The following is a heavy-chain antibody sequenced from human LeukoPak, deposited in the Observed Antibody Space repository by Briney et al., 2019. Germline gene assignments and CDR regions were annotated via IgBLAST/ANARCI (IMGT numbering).Heavy chain of an antibody. D-gene: IGHD3-10*01. CDR2: INSDGSST. V-gene: IGHV3-74*01. CDR3: ARVAGYYPYFDY. Sequence: GGSLRLSCAASGFTFSSYWMHWVRQAPGNGLVWVSRINSDGSSTSYADSVKGRFTISRDNAKNTLYLQMNSLRAEDTAVYYCARVAGYYPYFDYWGQGTLVTVSS. J-gene: IGHJ4*02. CDR1: GFTFSSYW.